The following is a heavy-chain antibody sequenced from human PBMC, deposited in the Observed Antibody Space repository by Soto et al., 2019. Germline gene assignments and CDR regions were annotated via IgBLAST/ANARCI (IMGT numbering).Heavy chain of an antibody. Sequence: EVQLLESGGGLVQPGGSLRLSCAASGFTFSSYAMSWVRQAPGKGLEWVSAISGSGGSTYYADSVKGRFTISRDNSKNTLYLQMNSLRAEDTAVYYCARDQTQVMLGHWFDPWGQGTLVTVSS. CDR2: ISGSGGST. CDR3: ARDQTQVMLGHWFDP. J-gene: IGHJ5*02. CDR1: GFTFSSYA. D-gene: IGHD3-10*02. V-gene: IGHV3-23*01.